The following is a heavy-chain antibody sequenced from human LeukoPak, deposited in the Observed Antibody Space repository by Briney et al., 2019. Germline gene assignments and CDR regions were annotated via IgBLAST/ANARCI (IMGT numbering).Heavy chain of an antibody. CDR2: IKSKTDGGTT. CDR3: ATHSITRSAFDI. V-gene: IGHV3-15*01. J-gene: IGHJ3*02. D-gene: IGHD2-2*01. Sequence: GGSLRLSCAASGFTFSNAWMSWVRQAPGKGLEWVGRIKSKTDGGTTDYAAPVKGRFTISRDDSKNTLYLQMNSLKTEDTAVYYCATHSITRSAFDIWGQGTMVTVSS. CDR1: GFTFSNAW.